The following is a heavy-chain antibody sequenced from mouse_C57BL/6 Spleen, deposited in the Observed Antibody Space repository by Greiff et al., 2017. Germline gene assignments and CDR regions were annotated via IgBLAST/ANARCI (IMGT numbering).Heavy chain of an antibody. Sequence: QVQLQQSGPGLVQPSQSLSITCTASGFSLTSYGVHWVRQSPGKGLEWLGVIWSGGSTDYNAAFISRLSISKDNSKTQVFFKMNGLQADDTAIYYCSTSTVVAYYYAMDYWGQGTSVTVSS. CDR1: GFSLTSYG. CDR2: IWSGGST. V-gene: IGHV2-2*01. CDR3: STSTVVAYYYAMDY. D-gene: IGHD1-1*01. J-gene: IGHJ4*01.